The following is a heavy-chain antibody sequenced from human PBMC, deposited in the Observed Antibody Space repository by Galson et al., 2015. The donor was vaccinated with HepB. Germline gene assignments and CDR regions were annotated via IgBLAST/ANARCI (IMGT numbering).Heavy chain of an antibody. CDR2: ISGYNGNT. D-gene: IGHD3-16*02. CDR1: GYTFTNFD. J-gene: IGHJ4*02. Sequence: SVKVSCKASGYTFTNFDISWVRQAPGQGLEWMGWISGYNGNTNYAQKLQGRVTMTTDTSTNTGYMELRSLSPDDTAVYFCVRGDGAAYYDHVWGTYRRIPKFDYWGQGTLVTVSS. CDR3: VRGDGAAYYDHVWGTYRRIPKFDY. V-gene: IGHV1-18*01.